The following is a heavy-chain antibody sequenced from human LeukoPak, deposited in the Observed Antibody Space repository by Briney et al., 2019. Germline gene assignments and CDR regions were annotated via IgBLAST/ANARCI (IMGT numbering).Heavy chain of an antibody. Sequence: SGPTLVKPTPTLTLTCTFSGFSLSTRGVGVGWIRQPPGKALEWFAVIYWDDDKRYSPSLKSRLTITKDTSKTQVVLTMTNMDPVDTATYYCARLIVVVAATVGNWFDPWGQGTLVTVSS. CDR2: IYWDDDK. CDR3: ARLIVVVAATVGNWFDP. CDR1: GFSLSTRGVG. V-gene: IGHV2-5*02. D-gene: IGHD2-15*01. J-gene: IGHJ5*02.